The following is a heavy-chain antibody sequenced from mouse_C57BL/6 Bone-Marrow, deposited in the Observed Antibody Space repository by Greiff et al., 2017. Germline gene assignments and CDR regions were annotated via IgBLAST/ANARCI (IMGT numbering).Heavy chain of an antibody. CDR2: IDPSDSYT. CDR1: GYTFTSYW. V-gene: IGHV1-59*01. Sequence: QVQLQQPGAELVRPGTSAKLSCKASGYTFTSYWMHWVKQRPGQGLEWIGVIDPSDSYTNYNQKFKGKATLTVDTSSSTAYMQLSSLTSEDSAVYYCASWYFDVWGTGTTVTVSS. CDR3: ASWYFDV. J-gene: IGHJ1*03.